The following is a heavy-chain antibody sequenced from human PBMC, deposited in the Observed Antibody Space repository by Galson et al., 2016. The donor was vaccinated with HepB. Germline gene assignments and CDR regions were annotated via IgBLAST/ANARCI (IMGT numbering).Heavy chain of an antibody. V-gene: IGHV5-51*01. D-gene: IGHD3/OR15-3a*01. CDR3: ARRTRGVAGTGFDY. Sequence: QSGAEVKKPGESLKISCKGSTYSFNTYWIGWARQLPGKGLEWMGIIYPDDSDTRYSPSFRGQVTISADKSITTAYLQWSSLKASDTAMYYCARRTRGVAGTGFDYWDQGTQVTVSS. CDR1: TYSFNTYW. CDR2: IYPDDSDT. J-gene: IGHJ4*02.